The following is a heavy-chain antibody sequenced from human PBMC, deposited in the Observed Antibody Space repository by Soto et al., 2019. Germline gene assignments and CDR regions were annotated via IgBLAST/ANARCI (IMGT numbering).Heavy chain of an antibody. Sequence: QVQLVQSGAEVKKPGASVKVSCKASGYTFTSYAMHWVRQAPGQRLEWMGWINAGKGNTKYSQKFQGRVTITRDTAASTAYMELSSLRSEDTAVYYCARDLGGWPDYWGQGTLVTASS. CDR3: ARDLGGWPDY. CDR2: INAGKGNT. D-gene: IGHD3-3*01. V-gene: IGHV1-3*01. J-gene: IGHJ4*02. CDR1: GYTFTSYA.